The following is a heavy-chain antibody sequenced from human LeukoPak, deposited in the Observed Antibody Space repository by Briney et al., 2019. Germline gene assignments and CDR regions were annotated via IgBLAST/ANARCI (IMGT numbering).Heavy chain of an antibody. J-gene: IGHJ5*02. CDR3: ARGGSGSYYKTLSNWFDP. V-gene: IGHV3-33*08. CDR1: GFTFSNYW. CDR2: IWYDGSNK. D-gene: IGHD3-10*01. Sequence: GGSLRLSCAASGFTFSNYWMSWVRQTPGKGLEWVAVIWYDGSNKYYADSVKGRFTISRDNSKNTLYLQMNSLRAEDTAVYYCARGGSGSYYKTLSNWFDPWGQGTLVTVSS.